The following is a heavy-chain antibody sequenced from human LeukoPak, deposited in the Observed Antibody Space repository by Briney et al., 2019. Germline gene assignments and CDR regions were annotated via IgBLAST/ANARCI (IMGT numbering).Heavy chain of an antibody. CDR3: ARRPDYYANFDY. CDR1: GYSFTSYW. V-gene: IGHV5-51*01. Sequence: HVEPLQISCQGSGYSFTSYWIGWVRPMPGKGLEWMGIIYPGDSDTRYSPSFQGQVAISADKSISTAYLQWSSLKASDTAMYYCARRPDYYANFDYWGQEPWSPSPQ. D-gene: IGHD3-10*01. J-gene: IGHJ4*01. CDR2: IYPGDSDT.